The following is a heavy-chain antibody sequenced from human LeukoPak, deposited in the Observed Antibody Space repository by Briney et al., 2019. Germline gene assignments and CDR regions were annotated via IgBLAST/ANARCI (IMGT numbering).Heavy chain of an antibody. D-gene: IGHD3-22*01. CDR1: GYSFTSYW. Sequence: GESLKISCKGSGYSFTSYWIGWVRQMPGKGLEWMGIIYPGDSDTRYSPSFQGQVTISADKSISTAYLQWSSLKASDTAMHYCATIGPYDSSGYYDGYFDYWGQGTLVTVSS. CDR2: IYPGDSDT. J-gene: IGHJ4*02. CDR3: ATIGPYDSSGYYDGYFDY. V-gene: IGHV5-51*01.